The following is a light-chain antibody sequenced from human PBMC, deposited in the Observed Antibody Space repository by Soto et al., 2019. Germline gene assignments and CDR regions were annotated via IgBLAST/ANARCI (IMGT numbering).Light chain of an antibody. CDR1: SSDVGAYNH. V-gene: IGLV2-14*03. J-gene: IGLJ3*02. CDR2: EVN. Sequence: QSALTQPASVSGSPGQSITISCTGTSSDVGAYNHVSWYQQHPGKVPKVMIYEVNNRPSGVSNRFSASKSGNTASLTISGLQAEDEATYYCSSSTSGGTWVFGGGTKLTVL. CDR3: SSSTSGGTWV.